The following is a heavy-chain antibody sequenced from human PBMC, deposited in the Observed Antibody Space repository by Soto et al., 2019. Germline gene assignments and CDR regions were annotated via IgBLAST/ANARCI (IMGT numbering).Heavy chain of an antibody. V-gene: IGHV4-4*07. CDR2: IYASGST. D-gene: IGHD3-10*01. CDR3: ARDYYGSVSYDHYYYSGMDV. Sequence: SDTPSLTCTVSDGSIRSYYWSWIRQTAGKGLELIGRIYASGSTNYNPSLKSRVTMSVDTSKNQFSLKLTSVTAADTAVYYCARDYYGSVSYDHYYYSGMDVWGQGTTVTVSS. J-gene: IGHJ6*02. CDR1: DGSIRSYY.